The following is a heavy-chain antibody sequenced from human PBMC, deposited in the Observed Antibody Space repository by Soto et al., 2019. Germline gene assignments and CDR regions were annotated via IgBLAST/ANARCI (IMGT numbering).Heavy chain of an antibody. D-gene: IGHD4-17*01. CDR3: AKDMKWGGMTTIHYFDA. J-gene: IGHJ4*02. Sequence: GGSLRLSCAASGFTVDDYAMHWVRQAPGKGLEWVSGISWNSETIDYADSVKGRFTISRDNAKSSLFLQMNSLRPDDTALYYCAKDMKWGGMTTIHYFDAWGQGTLVTVSS. CDR1: GFTVDDYA. V-gene: IGHV3-9*01. CDR2: ISWNSETI.